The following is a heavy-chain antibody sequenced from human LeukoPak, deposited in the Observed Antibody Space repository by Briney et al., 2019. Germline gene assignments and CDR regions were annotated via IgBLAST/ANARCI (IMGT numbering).Heavy chain of an antibody. CDR1: GFTFTSSA. CDR2: IVVGSGNT. J-gene: IGHJ4*02. CDR3: AAYCSSTSCYHFDY. D-gene: IGHD2-2*01. Sequence: GASVKVSCKASGFTFTSSAVQWVRQARGQRLEWIGWIVVGSGNTNYAQKFQERVTITRDMSTSTAYMELSSLRSEDTAVYYCAAYCSSTSCYHFDYWGQGTLVTVSS. V-gene: IGHV1-58*01.